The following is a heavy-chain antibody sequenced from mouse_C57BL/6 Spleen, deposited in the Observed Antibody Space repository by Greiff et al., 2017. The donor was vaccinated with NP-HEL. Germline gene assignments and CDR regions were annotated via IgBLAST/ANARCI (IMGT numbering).Heavy chain of an antibody. D-gene: IGHD1-1*01. CDR3: ASSGDSSCDCAIDY. CDR2: IDPNSGGT. J-gene: IGHJ4*01. V-gene: IGHV1-72*01. Sequence: QVQLQQPGAELVKPGASVKLSCKASGYTFTSYWMHWVKQRPGRGLEWIGRIDPNSGGTKYNEKFKSKATLTVDKPSSTAYMQLSSLTSEDSAVCSCASSGDSSCDCAIDYWGQGTSVTVSS. CDR1: GYTFTSYW.